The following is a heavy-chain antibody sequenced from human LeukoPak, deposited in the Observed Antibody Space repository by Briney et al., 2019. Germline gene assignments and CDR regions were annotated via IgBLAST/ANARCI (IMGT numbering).Heavy chain of an antibody. CDR2: INWNGNTA. Sequence: GGSLRLSCVATGFKFDDYGMSWVRQTPGRGLECVSTINWNGNTAGYADSVKGRFSIARDNAKDSLYLQMNSLRADDTAFYFCARTRYSSGNYFDCWGQGTLVTVSP. V-gene: IGHV3-20*04. J-gene: IGHJ4*02. CDR1: GFKFDDYG. CDR3: ARTRYSSGNYFDC. D-gene: IGHD2-15*01.